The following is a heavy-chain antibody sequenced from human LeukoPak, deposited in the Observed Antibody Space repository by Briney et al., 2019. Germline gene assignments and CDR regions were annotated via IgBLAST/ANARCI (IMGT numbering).Heavy chain of an antibody. CDR1: GFTFSSYA. D-gene: IGHD4-17*01. Sequence: PGGSLRLSCAASGFTFSSYAMSWVRQAPGKGLEWVSVISGSGAGTYYADSVKGRFTISRDNAKNSLYLQMNSLRAEDTAVYYCARGLTTVTTECDYWGQGTLVTVSS. CDR2: ISGSGAGT. CDR3: ARGLTTVTTECDY. V-gene: IGHV3-23*01. J-gene: IGHJ4*02.